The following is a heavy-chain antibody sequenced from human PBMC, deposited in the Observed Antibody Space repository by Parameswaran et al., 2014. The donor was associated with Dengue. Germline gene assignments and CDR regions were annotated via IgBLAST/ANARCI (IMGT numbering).Heavy chain of an antibody. CDR2: INPSGGST. D-gene: IGHD1-14*01. V-gene: IGHV1-46*01. J-gene: IGHJ4*02. Sequence: VRQAPGQGLEWMGIINPSGGSTSYAQKFQGRVTMTRDTSTSTVYMELSSLRSEDTAVYYCARRRTTSRLSYYFDYWGQGTLVTVSS. CDR3: ARRRTTSRLSYYFDY.